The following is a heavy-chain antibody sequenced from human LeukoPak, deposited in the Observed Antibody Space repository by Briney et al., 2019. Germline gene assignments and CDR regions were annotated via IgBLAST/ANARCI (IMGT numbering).Heavy chain of an antibody. Sequence: GGSRRLSCAASGFTLSNYWMHWVRQAPGKGLVWVSRINADGSSASYADSVKGRFTTSRDNAKNTLYLQMNSLRAEDTAMYYCARDYGRSRDYGMDVWGQGTTVTVSS. J-gene: IGHJ6*02. V-gene: IGHV3-74*01. CDR2: INADGSSA. D-gene: IGHD3-10*01. CDR1: GFTLSNYW. CDR3: ARDYGRSRDYGMDV.